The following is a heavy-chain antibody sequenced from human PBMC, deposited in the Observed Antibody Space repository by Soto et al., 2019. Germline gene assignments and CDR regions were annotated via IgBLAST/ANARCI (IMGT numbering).Heavy chain of an antibody. CDR3: AKGPIFGVENIYDY. V-gene: IGHV3-23*01. CDR2: MSGNGGSA. Sequence: EVQLLESGGGLLQPGGSLRLSCAASGFTFSSYAMSWVRQAPGKGLEWVSGMSGNGGSAYYADSGKGSFTISRDNSKKTLYLQMNSLGAEDTAVYYCAKGPIFGVENIYDYWGQGTLVTVSS. CDR1: GFTFSSYA. J-gene: IGHJ4*02. D-gene: IGHD3-3*01.